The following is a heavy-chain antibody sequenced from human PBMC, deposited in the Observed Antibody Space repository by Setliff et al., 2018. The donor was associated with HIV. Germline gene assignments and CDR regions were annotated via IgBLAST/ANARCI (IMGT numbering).Heavy chain of an antibody. Sequence: GGSLRLSCAASGFTFRSYWMSWVRQAPGKGLEWVANINQDGSEKYYVDSVKGRFTISRDNAKNSLYLQMNSLRAEDTAVYYCARDAFTMVRGVIGWFDPWGQGTLVTVSS. CDR1: GFTFRSYW. J-gene: IGHJ5*02. CDR3: ARDAFTMVRGVIGWFDP. V-gene: IGHV3-7*01. D-gene: IGHD3-10*01. CDR2: INQDGSEK.